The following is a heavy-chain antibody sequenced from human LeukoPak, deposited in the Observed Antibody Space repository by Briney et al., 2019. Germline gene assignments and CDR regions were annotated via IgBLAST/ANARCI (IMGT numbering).Heavy chain of an antibody. CDR3: ARDDLNPEYHGYVWGSYRGFDY. D-gene: IGHD3-16*02. J-gene: IGHJ4*02. Sequence: GGSLRLSCAASGFTFSSYAMSWVRQAPGKGLEWVSAISGSGGSTYYADPVKGRFTISRDNAKNSLYLQMNSLRAEDTAVYYCARDDLNPEYHGYVWGSYRGFDYWGQGTLVTVSS. CDR2: ISGSGGST. V-gene: IGHV3-23*01. CDR1: GFTFSSYA.